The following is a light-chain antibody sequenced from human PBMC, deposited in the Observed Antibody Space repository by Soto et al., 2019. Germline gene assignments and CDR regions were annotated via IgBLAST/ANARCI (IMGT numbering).Light chain of an antibody. Sequence: NFMLTQPQSVSQSPGKTVTFSCTRSSGNIASNYVQWYQQRPGSSPTNVIYEDKRRPSGIPDRFSGSIDSSSNSASLTISGLTTEDEAIYYCQSYDSYNHVWLFGGGTKVTVL. V-gene: IGLV6-57*01. CDR2: EDK. CDR3: QSYDSYNHVWL. CDR1: SGNIASNY. J-gene: IGLJ3*02.